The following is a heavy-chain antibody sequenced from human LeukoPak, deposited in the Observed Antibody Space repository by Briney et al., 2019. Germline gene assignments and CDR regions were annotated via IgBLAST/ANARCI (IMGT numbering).Heavy chain of an antibody. Sequence: GGSLRLSCAASGFTFSDYYMSWIRQAPGKGLEWVSYISSSGSTIYYADSVKGRFTISRDNTKNSLYLRMNSLRVEDTAVYYCARGDFSDYGDYVDAFDIWGQGTMVTVSS. V-gene: IGHV3-11*04. D-gene: IGHD4-17*01. CDR2: ISSSGSTI. CDR3: ARGDFSDYGDYVDAFDI. CDR1: GFTFSDYY. J-gene: IGHJ3*02.